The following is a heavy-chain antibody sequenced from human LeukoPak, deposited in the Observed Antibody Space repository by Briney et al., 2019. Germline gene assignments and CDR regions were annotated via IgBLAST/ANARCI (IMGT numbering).Heavy chain of an antibody. Sequence: GGSLRLSCAASGFTFSSSAMSWVRQAPGKGLEWVSAISGSGGSTYYADSVKGRFAISRDNSKNTLYLQMNSLRAEDTAVYYCAKLGELRSFDYWGQGTLVTVSS. J-gene: IGHJ4*02. CDR3: AKLGELRSFDY. CDR2: ISGSGGST. CDR1: GFTFSSSA. D-gene: IGHD1-26*01. V-gene: IGHV3-23*01.